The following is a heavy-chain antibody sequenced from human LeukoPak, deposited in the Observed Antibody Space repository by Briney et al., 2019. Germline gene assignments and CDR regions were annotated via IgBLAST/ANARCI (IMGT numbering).Heavy chain of an antibody. Sequence: SETLSLTCAVYGGSFSGYYWSWIRQPPGKGLEWIGEINHSGSTNYNPSLKSRVTISVDTSKNQFSLKLSSVTAADTAVYYCARVGIAAAGTGFDPWGQGTLVTVSS. V-gene: IGHV4-34*01. CDR3: ARVGIAAAGTGFDP. CDR2: INHSGST. J-gene: IGHJ5*02. D-gene: IGHD6-13*01. CDR1: GGSFSGYY.